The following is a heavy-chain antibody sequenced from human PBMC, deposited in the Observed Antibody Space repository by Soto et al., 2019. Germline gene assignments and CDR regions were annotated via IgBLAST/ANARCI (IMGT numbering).Heavy chain of an antibody. J-gene: IGHJ4*02. D-gene: IGHD1-26*01. CDR3: ARDGVANYYGIDY. CDR2: VSSSSIAI. CDR1: GFTFSSYS. V-gene: IGHV3-48*01. Sequence: EVQLVESGGGLVQPGGSLRLSCAASGFTFSSYSMNWVRQAPGKGLEWVSYVSSSSIAIYYADFVEGRFTISRDNAKNLLYLQMNSMRAADTATYYRARDGVANYYGIDYWGRGSLVTVAS.